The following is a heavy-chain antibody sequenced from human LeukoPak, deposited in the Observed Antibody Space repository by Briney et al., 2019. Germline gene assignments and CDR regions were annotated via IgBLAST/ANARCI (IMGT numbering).Heavy chain of an antibody. CDR1: GFTFGDYT. D-gene: IGHD4-23*01. V-gene: IGHV3-43*01. J-gene: IGHJ2*01. CDR3: YIGGSSDFDL. CDR2: ISWDGGST. Sequence: PGRSLRLSCAASGFTFGDYTMHWVRQAPGKGLEWVSLISWDGGSTYYADSVKGRFTISRDNSKSSLYLQMNSLRTEDTALYYCYIGGSSDFDLWGRGTLVTVSS.